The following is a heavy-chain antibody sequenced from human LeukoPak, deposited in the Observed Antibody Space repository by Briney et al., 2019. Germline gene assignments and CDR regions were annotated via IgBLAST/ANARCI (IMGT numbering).Heavy chain of an antibody. V-gene: IGHV1-18*01. Sequence: SVKVSCKASGYTFTSYGISWVRQAPGQGLEWMGWISAYNGNTNYAQKLQGRVTMTTDTSTSTAYMELRSLRSDDTAVYYCARDHRETYYYDSSGYYSDYWGQGTLVTVSS. CDR3: ARDHRETYYYDSSGYYSDY. CDR2: ISAYNGNT. J-gene: IGHJ4*02. D-gene: IGHD3-22*01. CDR1: GYTFTSYG.